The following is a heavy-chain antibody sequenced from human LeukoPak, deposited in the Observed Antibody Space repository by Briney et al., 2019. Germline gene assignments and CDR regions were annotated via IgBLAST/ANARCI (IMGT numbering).Heavy chain of an antibody. V-gene: IGHV4-39*01. CDR2: IYYSGTT. Sequence: NPSETLSLTCTLSGGSISSSSEYCGWIRQPPGKGLEWIGNIYYSGTTYYNPSLKSRVTISVYTSKSQFSLKLSSVTAADTAVYYCARPYGGNPGYFDYWGQGTLVTVSS. CDR3: ARPYGGNPGYFDY. D-gene: IGHD4-23*01. J-gene: IGHJ4*02. CDR1: GGSISSSSEY.